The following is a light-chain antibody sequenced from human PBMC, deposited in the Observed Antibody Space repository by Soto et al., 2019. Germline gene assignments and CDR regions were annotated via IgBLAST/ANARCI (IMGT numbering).Light chain of an antibody. CDR1: SSDVGGYNY. J-gene: IGLJ2*01. CDR3: SSYTSSSTLV. Sequence: QSALTQPASVSGSPGQSITISCTGTSSDVGGYNYVSWYQQHPGKATKLMIYDVSNRPSGVSNRFSGSKSGNTASLTISGLHAEYEADYYCSSYTSSSTLVFGGGTKLTV. CDR2: DVS. V-gene: IGLV2-14*01.